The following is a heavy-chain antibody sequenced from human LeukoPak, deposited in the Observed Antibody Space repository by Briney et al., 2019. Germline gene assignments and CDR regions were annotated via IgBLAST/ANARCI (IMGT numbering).Heavy chain of an antibody. CDR3: ARDRASSSWYLGY. J-gene: IGHJ4*02. V-gene: IGHV3-33*01. D-gene: IGHD6-13*01. CDR2: IWYDGSNK. CDR1: GFTLSSYG. Sequence: GRSLRLSCAASGFTLSSYGMHWVRQAPGKGLEWVAVIWYDGSNKYYADSVKGRFTISRDNSKNTLYLQMNSLRAEDTAVYYCARDRASSSWYLGYWGQGTLVTVSS.